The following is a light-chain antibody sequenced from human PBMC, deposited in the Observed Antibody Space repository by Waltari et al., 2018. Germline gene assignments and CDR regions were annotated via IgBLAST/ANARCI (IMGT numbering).Light chain of an antibody. CDR1: QSVLSYY. J-gene: IGKJ5*01. CDR2: GAS. CDR3: QQYGASAIT. V-gene: IGKV3-20*01. Sequence: EIVLTQSPGTRSLSPGERATLPCRASQSVLSYYLAWYQQKPGQAPRLLIYGASSRTTGIPDRFSGSGSGTDFTLTISRLEPEDFAVYYCQQYGASAITFGQGTRLEIK.